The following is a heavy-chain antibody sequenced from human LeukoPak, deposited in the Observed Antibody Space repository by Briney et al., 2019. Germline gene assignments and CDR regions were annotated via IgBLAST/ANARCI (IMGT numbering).Heavy chain of an antibody. CDR3: ARFTDYDLWSGYSYYMDV. D-gene: IGHD3-3*01. V-gene: IGHV1-8*03. CDR1: GYSFSNYD. CDR2: MNPNSGKT. Sequence: ASVKVSCRASGYSFSNYDINWVRQATGQGLEWMGWMNPNSGKTGYAQKFQGRVTITRNTSISTAYMELSSLRSEDTAVYYCARFTDYDLWSGYSYYMDVWGKGTTVTVS. J-gene: IGHJ6*03.